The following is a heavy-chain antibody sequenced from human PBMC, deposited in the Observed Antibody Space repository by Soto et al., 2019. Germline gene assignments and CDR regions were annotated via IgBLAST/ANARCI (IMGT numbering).Heavy chain of an antibody. CDR2: ISRNGDRT. CDR3: AAPTNSDAFDI. V-gene: IGHV3-23*01. J-gene: IGHJ3*02. Sequence: LRLSCEASGFTFCNYAMTCVRQAPGKGPEWVSSISRNGDRTYYVDSVKGRFIISRDNSENTLFLQMDSLRSEDTAVYYCAAPTNSDAFDIWGQGTMVTVSS. CDR1: GFTFCNYA. D-gene: IGHD2-8*01.